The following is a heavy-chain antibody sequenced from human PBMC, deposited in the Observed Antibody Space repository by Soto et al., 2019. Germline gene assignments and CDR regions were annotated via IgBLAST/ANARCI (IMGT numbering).Heavy chain of an antibody. J-gene: IGHJ4*02. V-gene: IGHV4-30-4*01. Sequence: SETLSLTCIVSGASVRSGDYYWSCIRQVPGKGLEWIGYIYNSGGSYYNPSLKGRLTISIDTSKNQFSLKLNSVTAADTAIYYCVGTGTTDDYWGRGTLVTVSS. D-gene: IGHD4-17*01. CDR1: GASVRSGDYY. CDR3: VGTGTTDDY. CDR2: IYNSGGS.